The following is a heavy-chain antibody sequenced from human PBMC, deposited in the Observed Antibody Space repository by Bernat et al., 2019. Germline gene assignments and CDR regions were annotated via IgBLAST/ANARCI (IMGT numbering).Heavy chain of an antibody. CDR2: ISSSSSYI. CDR1: GFTFSSYS. CDR3: ARALAGDWYFDL. D-gene: IGHD3-10*01. V-gene: IGHV3-21*05. Sequence: EVQLVESGGGMVKPGGSLRLSCAASGFTFSSYSMNWVRQAPGKGLEWVSYISSSSSYIYYADSVKGRFTISRDNAKNSLYLQMNSLRAEDTSVYYCARALAGDWYFDLWGRGTLVTVSS. J-gene: IGHJ2*01.